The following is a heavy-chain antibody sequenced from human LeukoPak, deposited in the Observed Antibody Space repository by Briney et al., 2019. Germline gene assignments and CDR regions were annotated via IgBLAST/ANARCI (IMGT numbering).Heavy chain of an antibody. CDR1: GFTLSSYG. CDR3: ASPAYCSSTSCYAFDI. J-gene: IGHJ3*02. D-gene: IGHD2-2*01. Sequence: GGSLRLSCAASGFTLSSYGMHWVRQAQGKGLEWVAVISYDGSNKYYADSVKGRFTISRDNSKNTLYLQMNSLRAEDTAVYYCASPAYCSSTSCYAFDIWGQGTMVTVSS. V-gene: IGHV3-30*03. CDR2: ISYDGSNK.